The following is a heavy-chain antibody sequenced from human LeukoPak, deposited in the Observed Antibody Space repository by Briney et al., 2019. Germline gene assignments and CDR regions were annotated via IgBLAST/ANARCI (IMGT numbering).Heavy chain of an antibody. V-gene: IGHV4-4*07. J-gene: IGHJ4*02. CDR2: IYTSGST. Sequence: SETLSLTCAVSGGSISSYYWSWIRQPAGKGLEWIGRIYTSGSTNYNPSLKSRVTMSVDTSKNQFSLRLSSVTAADTGVYYCARDFRVASFDYWGQGTLVTVSS. CDR3: ARDFRVASFDY. CDR1: GGSISSYY. D-gene: IGHD2-15*01.